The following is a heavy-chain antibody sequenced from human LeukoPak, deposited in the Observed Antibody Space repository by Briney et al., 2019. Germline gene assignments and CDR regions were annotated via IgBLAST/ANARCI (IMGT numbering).Heavy chain of an antibody. CDR3: ARSLSSVSYRMDY. D-gene: IGHD6-19*01. Sequence: PSQTLSLTCAISGDSLSSNSAAWNWIRHSPSRGLEWLGRTYYRSKWYYDYEVSVKSRVTINPDTSENQFSLQLNSVTPEDTAVYYCARSLSSVSYRMDYWGQGTLVTVSS. J-gene: IGHJ4*02. CDR1: GDSLSSNSAA. CDR2: TYYRSKWYY. V-gene: IGHV6-1*01.